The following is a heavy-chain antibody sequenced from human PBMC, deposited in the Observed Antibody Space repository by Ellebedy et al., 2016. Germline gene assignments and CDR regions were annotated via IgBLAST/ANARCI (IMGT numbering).Heavy chain of an antibody. CDR2: INPSDGRT. D-gene: IGHD6-13*01. V-gene: IGHV1-46*01. CDR3: AREGYLAAPGRNDAFDI. Sequence: ASVKVSCKAFGYTFTKYYLSWLRQAPGQGLEWMGIINPSDGRTSYTQKFQGRVTMTRDTSTSTVYMELSSLRSEDTAVYYCAREGYLAAPGRNDAFDIWGQGTMVTVSS. CDR1: GYTFTKYY. J-gene: IGHJ3*02.